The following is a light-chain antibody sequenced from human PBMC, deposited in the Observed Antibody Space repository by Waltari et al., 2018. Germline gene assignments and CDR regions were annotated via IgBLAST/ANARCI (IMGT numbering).Light chain of an antibody. CDR2: DVS. Sequence: QSALTQPRSVSGSPGQSVTIPCTGTSSDVDTYTPVSWYQQHPGKAPKLMIYDVSKRPSGVPDRFSGSKSGNTASLTISGLQAEDEADYYCCSYAGSYTLVFGGGTKLTVL. J-gene: IGLJ2*01. V-gene: IGLV2-11*01. CDR3: CSYAGSYTLV. CDR1: SSDVDTYTP.